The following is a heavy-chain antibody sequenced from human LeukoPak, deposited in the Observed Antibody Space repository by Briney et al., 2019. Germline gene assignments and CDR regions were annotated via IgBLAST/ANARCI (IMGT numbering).Heavy chain of an antibody. J-gene: IGHJ4*02. V-gene: IGHV3-73*01. Sequence: GVSVRLSCAASGFTFSGSAMHWVRQASGKGLEWVGHIKTIPNGYATAYAASVKGRFTISRDDLRCTVFLRMNSLKAEDTAVYYCTRNRPDSISSTDYWGQGTLVSLST. CDR1: GFTFSGSA. CDR2: IKTIPNGYAT. D-gene: IGHD6-6*01. CDR3: TRNRPDSISSTDY.